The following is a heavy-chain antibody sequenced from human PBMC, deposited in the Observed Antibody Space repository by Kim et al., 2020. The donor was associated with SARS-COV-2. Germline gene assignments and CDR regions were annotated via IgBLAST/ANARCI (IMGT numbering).Heavy chain of an antibody. J-gene: IGHJ1*01. CDR1: GFTFSSNY. D-gene: IGHD3-22*01. CDR3: ARGGTYYYDSSGYYAAEYFEH. CDR2: IYSGGST. V-gene: IGHV3-66*01. Sequence: GGSLRLSCAASGFTFSSNYMSWVRQAPGKGLEWVSVIYSGGSTYYSDSLLGRFTISRDNSKNTLYLQMNSLRAEDTAVYYCARGGTYYYDSSGYYAAEYFEHWGQGTLVTVSS.